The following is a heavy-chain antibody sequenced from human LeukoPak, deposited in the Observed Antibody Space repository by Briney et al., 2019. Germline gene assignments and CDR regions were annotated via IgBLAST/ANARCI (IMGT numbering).Heavy chain of an antibody. Sequence: PGGSLRLSCAASAFTFSNYGMHWVRQAPGKGLVWVSRIRNDGGETNYADSVKGRFTISRDNAKNTLFLQMNSLRAEGTAVYYCSRVRVSFDYWGQGTLVTVAS. CDR2: IRNDGGET. J-gene: IGHJ4*02. CDR1: AFTFSNYG. D-gene: IGHD3-10*01. V-gene: IGHV3-74*01. CDR3: SRVRVSFDY.